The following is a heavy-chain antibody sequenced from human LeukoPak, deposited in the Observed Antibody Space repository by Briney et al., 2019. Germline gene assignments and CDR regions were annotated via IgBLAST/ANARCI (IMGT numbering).Heavy chain of an antibody. CDR3: ARDSYQDYYGRFDP. Sequence: QAGGSLRLSCAASGFSFSNHGMHWVRQAPGKRLEWEAVIWDDANNKRYANSVNGRFTISRDNSENTLYLQMNGLTAEDTAMYYCARDSYQDYYGRFDPWGQGTLVIVSS. J-gene: IGHJ5*02. CDR2: IWDDANNK. V-gene: IGHV3-33*01. D-gene: IGHD3-10*01. CDR1: GFSFSNHG.